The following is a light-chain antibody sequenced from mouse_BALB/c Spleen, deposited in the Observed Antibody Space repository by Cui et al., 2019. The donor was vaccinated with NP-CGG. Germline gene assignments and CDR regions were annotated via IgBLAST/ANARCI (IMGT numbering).Light chain of an antibody. V-gene: IGLV1*01. Sequence: QFVLTQEPSPTTSPGETVTLTCRSSTGAVTTSNYANWVQEKPDHLFTGLIGGTNNRAPGIPARFSGSLIGDKAALTITGAQTEDEAIYFCVLWYSNHWVFGGGTKLTVL. CDR1: TGAVTTSNY. J-gene: IGLJ1*01. CDR2: GTN. CDR3: VLWYSNHWV.